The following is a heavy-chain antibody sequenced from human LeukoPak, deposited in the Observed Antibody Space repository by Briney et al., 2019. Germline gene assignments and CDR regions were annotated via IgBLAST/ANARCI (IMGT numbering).Heavy chain of an antibody. CDR3: ARVGPHASFDY. V-gene: IGHV4-59*01. CDR2: IYYSGST. CDR1: GGSISTYY. Sequence: PSETLSLTCTVSGGSISTYYWSWIRQPPGKGLEWIGCIYYSGSTKYNPSLRSRVTISVDTSKNQFSLKLSSVTAADTAVYFCARVGPHASFDYWGQGTLVTVSS. J-gene: IGHJ4*02.